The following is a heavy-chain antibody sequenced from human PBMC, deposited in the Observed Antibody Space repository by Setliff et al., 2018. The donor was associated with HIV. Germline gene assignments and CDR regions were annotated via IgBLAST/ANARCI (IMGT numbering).Heavy chain of an antibody. D-gene: IGHD3-22*01. CDR1: GYSISSGYY. CDR2: IYQTGST. V-gene: IGHV4-38-2*02. Sequence: SQTLSLTCSVSGYSISSGYYWGWIRQSPGKGLEWIGSIYQTGSTYYNPSFKSRVTVSLDMSKNQFSLRLASVTAADTAVYYCTRQAWDSKSSGYFSDYWGQGTLVTVSS. CDR3: TRQAWDSKSSGYFSDY. J-gene: IGHJ4*02.